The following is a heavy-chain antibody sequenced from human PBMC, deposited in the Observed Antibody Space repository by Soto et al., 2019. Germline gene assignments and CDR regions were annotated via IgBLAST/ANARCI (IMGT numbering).Heavy chain of an antibody. CDR3: ARRAWAAAGGSLDY. J-gene: IGHJ4*02. CDR1: GFTFSSYD. Sequence: GGSLRLSCAASGFTFSSYDMHWVRQATGKGLEWVSAIGTAGDTYYPGSVKGRFTISRENAKNSLYLQMNSLRAGDTAVYYCARRAWAAAGGSLDYWGQGTLVTVSS. CDR2: IGTAGDT. V-gene: IGHV3-13*01. D-gene: IGHD6-13*01.